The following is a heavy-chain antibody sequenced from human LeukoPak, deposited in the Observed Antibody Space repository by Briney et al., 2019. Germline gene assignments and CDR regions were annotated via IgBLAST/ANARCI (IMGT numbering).Heavy chain of an antibody. V-gene: IGHV2-70*11. J-gene: IGHJ6*03. CDR3: ARIRNYYDSSGYMDV. D-gene: IGHD3-22*01. CDR1: GFSLSTSGIC. CDR2: IDWDEDK. Sequence: SGPTLVKPTQTLTLTCTFSGFSLSTSGICVSWIRQPPGKALEGLARIDWDEDKYYSTSLKTRLTISKDTSKNQLVLTMTNMDPVDTATYYCARIRNYYDSSGYMDVWGEGTTVTISS.